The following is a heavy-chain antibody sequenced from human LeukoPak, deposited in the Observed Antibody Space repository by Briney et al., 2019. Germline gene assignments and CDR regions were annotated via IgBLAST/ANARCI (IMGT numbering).Heavy chain of an antibody. CDR3: ARGSGSGSYYYYMDV. CDR2: ISGRGGGT. V-gene: IGHV3-23*01. CDR1: GFTFSSYA. J-gene: IGHJ6*03. D-gene: IGHD3-10*01. Sequence: PGGSLRLSCAASGFTFSSYAMSWVRQAPGKGLEWVSGISGRGGGTYYADSVKGRFTISRDNAKNSLYLQMNSLRAEDTALYYCARGSGSGSYYYYMDVWGKGTTVTVSS.